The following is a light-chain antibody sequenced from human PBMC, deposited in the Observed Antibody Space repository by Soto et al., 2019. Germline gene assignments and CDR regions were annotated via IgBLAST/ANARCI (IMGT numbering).Light chain of an antibody. CDR1: SSDVGGYNY. Sequence: QSALTQPPSASGSLGQSVTISCTGTSSDVGGYNYVSWHQQHPPQAPKVMIYEVTKRPPGVPDRFSGSKSGNTASLTVSGLQAEDEADYYCSSFAGGGNPVLLGGGTKLTVL. J-gene: IGLJ2*01. V-gene: IGLV2-8*01. CDR2: EVT. CDR3: SSFAGGGNPVL.